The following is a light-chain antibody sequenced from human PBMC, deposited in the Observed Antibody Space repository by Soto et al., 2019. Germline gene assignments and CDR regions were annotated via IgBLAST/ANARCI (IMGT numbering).Light chain of an antibody. Sequence: EIVLTQSPGTLSLSPGARVTLSCRASQNVRTKYLAWYQQKPGQAPRLLIYGASTRASGIPERFSGSGSGTEFTLTISSLQPDDFATYYCQQYYKWPLTFGGGTRWIS. V-gene: IGKV3-20*01. CDR1: QNVRTKY. CDR3: QQYYKWPLT. J-gene: IGKJ4*01. CDR2: GAS.